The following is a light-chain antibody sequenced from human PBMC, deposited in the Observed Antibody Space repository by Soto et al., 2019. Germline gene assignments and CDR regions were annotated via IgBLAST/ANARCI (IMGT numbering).Light chain of an antibody. CDR2: EVV. V-gene: IGLV2-8*01. Sequence: QSVLTQPPSASGSPGQSVTISCTGTKNDIGVYDFVSWYQHHPGKAPRLIIYEVVQRPSGVPDRFSGSKSGSTASLPVSGLQAADEAAYFCKSYAGSNTYVFGSGTKVTVL. CDR3: KSYAGSNTYV. CDR1: KNDIGVYDF. J-gene: IGLJ1*01.